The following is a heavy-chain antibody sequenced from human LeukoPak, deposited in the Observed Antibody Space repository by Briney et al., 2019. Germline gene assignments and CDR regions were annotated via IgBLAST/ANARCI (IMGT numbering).Heavy chain of an antibody. CDR2: IVVGSGDT. CDR1: GFTFTSSA. D-gene: IGHD3-10*01. J-gene: IGHJ3*02. Sequence: GTSVKVSCKASGFTFTSSAVQWVRQARGQRLEWIGWIVVGSGDTNSAQKFQERGTITRDMSTRTAYMELSSLRSEDTAVYYCGADSMPRGVFSYAFDIWGQGTMVTVSS. CDR3: GADSMPRGVFSYAFDI. V-gene: IGHV1-58*01.